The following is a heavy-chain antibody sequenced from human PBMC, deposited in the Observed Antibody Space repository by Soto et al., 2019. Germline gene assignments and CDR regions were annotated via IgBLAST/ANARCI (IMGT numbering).Heavy chain of an antibody. J-gene: IGHJ3*02. Sequence: QVQLQESGPGLVKPSETLSLTCTVSGGSISSYYWSWIRQPPGKGLEWIGYIYYSGSTNYNPSLKSRVTISVDTSKNQCSLKLSSVTAADTAVYYCARGIGEEWLDAFDIWGQGTMVTVSS. V-gene: IGHV4-59*01. D-gene: IGHD3-3*01. CDR3: ARGIGEEWLDAFDI. CDR2: IYYSGST. CDR1: GGSISSYY.